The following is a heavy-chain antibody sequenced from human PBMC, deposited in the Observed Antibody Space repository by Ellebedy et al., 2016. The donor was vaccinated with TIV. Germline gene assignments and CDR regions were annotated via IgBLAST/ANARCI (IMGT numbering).Heavy chain of an antibody. J-gene: IGHJ4*02. D-gene: IGHD1-26*01. CDR3: APGVGATPPRDY. CDR2: IYDSGNT. Sequence: SETLSLXCTVSGASIRSVSYYWGWVRQPPGKGLEWIGSIYDSGNTYYNPSLKSRVTISVDTSKNQFSLNLRSVTAADTAVYYCAPGVGATPPRDYWGQGTLATVSS. CDR1: GASIRSVSYY. V-gene: IGHV4-39*01.